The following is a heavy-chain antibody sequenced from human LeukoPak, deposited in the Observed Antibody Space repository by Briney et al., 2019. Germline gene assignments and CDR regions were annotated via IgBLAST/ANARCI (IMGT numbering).Heavy chain of an antibody. D-gene: IGHD2-21*02. CDR1: GGSISSYY. Sequence: SETLSLTCTVSGGSISSYYWSWIRQPPGKGLEWIGYIYSSGSTNYNPSLKSRITISVGTSKNQFSLKLSSVTAADTAVYYCARFAYCGGHCWYYFDYWGQGSLVTVSS. CDR3: ARFAYCGGHCWYYFDY. V-gene: IGHV4-59*01. CDR2: IYSSGST. J-gene: IGHJ4*02.